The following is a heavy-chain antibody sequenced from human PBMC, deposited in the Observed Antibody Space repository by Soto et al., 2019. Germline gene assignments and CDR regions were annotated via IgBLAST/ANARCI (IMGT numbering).Heavy chain of an antibody. D-gene: IGHD3-16*01. CDR1: GYSFTYYF. Sequence: GAAVKVSCKASGYSFTYYFIHWVRQAPGRGRAWVGVMNPSSGATTYAQKLQGRVTMTRDTSSSTLYMDLSSLRSEDAALYWCARKFTISGVLGVWGQGTTGTLSS. CDR2: MNPSSGAT. CDR3: ARKFTISGVLGV. V-gene: IGHV1-46*01. J-gene: IGHJ6*02.